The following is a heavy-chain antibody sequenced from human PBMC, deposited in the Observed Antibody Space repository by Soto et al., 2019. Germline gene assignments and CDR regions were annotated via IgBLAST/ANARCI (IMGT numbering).Heavy chain of an antibody. J-gene: IGHJ6*02. CDR1: GGSFSGYY. D-gene: IGHD2-2*01. Sequence: SETLSLTCAVYGGSFSGYYWSWIRQPPGKGLEWIGEINHSGSTNYNPSLKSRVTISVDTSKNQFSLKLSSVTAADTAVYYCARGVVPAARVYYYYGMDVWGQGTTVTVSS. V-gene: IGHV4-34*01. CDR3: ARGVVPAARVYYYYGMDV. CDR2: INHSGST.